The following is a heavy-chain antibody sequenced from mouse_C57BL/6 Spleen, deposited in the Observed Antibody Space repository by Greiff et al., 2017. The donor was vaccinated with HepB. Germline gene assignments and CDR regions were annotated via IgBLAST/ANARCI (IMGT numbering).Heavy chain of an antibody. Sequence: VQLQQPGAELVKPGASVKMSCKASGYTFTSYWITWVKQRPGQGLEWIGDIYPGSGSTNYNEKFKSKATLTVDTSSSTAYMQLSSLTSEDSAVYYCAREVYYYGSSYFDVWGTGTTVTVSS. CDR2: IYPGSGST. D-gene: IGHD1-1*01. J-gene: IGHJ1*03. V-gene: IGHV1-55*01. CDR3: AREVYYYGSSYFDV. CDR1: GYTFTSYW.